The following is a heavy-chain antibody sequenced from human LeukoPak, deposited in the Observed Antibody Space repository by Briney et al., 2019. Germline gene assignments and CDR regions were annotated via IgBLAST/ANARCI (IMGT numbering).Heavy chain of an antibody. J-gene: IGHJ4*02. CDR3: ARSTSIVVVPAVPSYYFDY. CDR2: IISIFGTA. D-gene: IGHD2-2*01. V-gene: IGHV1-69*01. Sequence: SVNVSFKCSVGTFSSYAISWVRPAPGQGLEGMGGIISIFGTANYPQKFQGRVTLTAEESPSTANMELSRLRCEDTAVYYCARSTSIVVVPAVPSYYFDYWGQGTLVTVSS. CDR1: VGTFSSYA.